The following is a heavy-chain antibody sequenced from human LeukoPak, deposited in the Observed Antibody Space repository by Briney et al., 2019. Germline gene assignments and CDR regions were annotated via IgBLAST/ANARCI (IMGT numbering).Heavy chain of an antibody. CDR3: ARVGGYSSSPGDY. Sequence: TSETLSLTCTVSGGSISSGGYYWSWIRQHPGKGLEWIGYIYYSGSTYYNPSLKSRVTISVDTSKNQFSLKLSSVTAADTAVYYCARVGGYSSSPGDYWGQETLVTVSS. D-gene: IGHD6-6*01. V-gene: IGHV4-31*03. CDR2: IYYSGST. J-gene: IGHJ4*02. CDR1: GGSISSGGYY.